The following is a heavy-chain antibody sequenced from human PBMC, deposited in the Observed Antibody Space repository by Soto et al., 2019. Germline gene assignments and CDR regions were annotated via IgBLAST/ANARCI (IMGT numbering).Heavy chain of an antibody. J-gene: IGHJ4*02. CDR3: ARDHHSYYDTSGYYPYFDF. Sequence: SETLSLTCTVSGGSVNTAPYHWSWIRQSPRNGLEWIGNIYYTGSTNYNPSFESRGAISLDTSNNQFSLRLTSLTAADTAVYFCARDHHSYYDTSGYYPYFDFWGQGTLVTVSS. CDR1: GGSVNTAPYH. D-gene: IGHD3-22*01. CDR2: IYYTGST. V-gene: IGHV4-61*01.